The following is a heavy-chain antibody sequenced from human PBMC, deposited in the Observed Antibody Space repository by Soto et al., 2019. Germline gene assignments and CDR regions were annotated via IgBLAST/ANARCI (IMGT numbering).Heavy chain of an antibody. D-gene: IGHD3-16*01. Sequence: QVQLVESGGGVVQPGRSLRLSCAVSGFTLSNYDIHWVRQAPGKGLEWVAVMSYSGSVQYYADSVKGRFTISRDTSKNTVYLQMNSLRADDTAVYYCSKDLSPGVLINPFDYWGQGTLVTVSS. CDR2: MSYSGSVQ. V-gene: IGHV3-30*18. CDR1: GFTLSNYD. CDR3: SKDLSPGVLINPFDY. J-gene: IGHJ4*02.